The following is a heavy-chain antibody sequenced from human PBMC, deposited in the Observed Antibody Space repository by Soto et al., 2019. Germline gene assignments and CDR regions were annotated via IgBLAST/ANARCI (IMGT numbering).Heavy chain of an antibody. D-gene: IGHD3-10*01. CDR3: ARDLWFGGTHYGMDV. J-gene: IGHJ6*02. V-gene: IGHV4-59*01. CDR1: GGSISCYY. CDR2: IYYTGIT. Sequence: SETLSLTCTVSGGSISCYYWTWIRQPPGKGLEWIGYIYYTGITNYNPSLETRLTISVDTSKNQFSLKVNSVTAADTAVYYCARDLWFGGTHYGMDVWGQGTTVTAP.